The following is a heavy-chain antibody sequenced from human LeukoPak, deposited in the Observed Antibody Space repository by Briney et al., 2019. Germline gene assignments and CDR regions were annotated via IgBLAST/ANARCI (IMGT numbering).Heavy chain of an antibody. Sequence: SETLPLTCTVSGGSISSYYWSWIRQPPGKGLEWTGNIYYSGSTNYNPSLKGRVTISVDTSKNQFSLKLSSVTAADTAVYYCARLDYSNYVQDYWGQGTLVTVSS. CDR3: ARLDYSNYVQDY. D-gene: IGHD4-11*01. J-gene: IGHJ4*02. V-gene: IGHV4-59*01. CDR2: IYYSGST. CDR1: GGSISSYY.